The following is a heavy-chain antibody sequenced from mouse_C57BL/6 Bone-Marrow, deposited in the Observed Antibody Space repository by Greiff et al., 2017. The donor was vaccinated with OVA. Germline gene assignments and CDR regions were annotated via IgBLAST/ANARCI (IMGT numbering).Heavy chain of an antibody. J-gene: IGHJ2*01. Sequence: VQLQQPGAELVMPGASVKLSCKASGYTFTSYWMHWVKQRPGQGLEWIGEIDPSDSYTNYNQKFKGKSTLTVDKSSSTAYMQLSSLTSEDSAVYYCARLTTVVATGGDYWGQGTTLTVSS. D-gene: IGHD1-1*01. CDR3: ARLTTVVATGGDY. CDR2: IDPSDSYT. V-gene: IGHV1-69*01. CDR1: GYTFTSYW.